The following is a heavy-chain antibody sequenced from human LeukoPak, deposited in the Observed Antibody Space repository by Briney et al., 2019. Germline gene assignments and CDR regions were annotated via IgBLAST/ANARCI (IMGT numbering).Heavy chain of an antibody. CDR1: EFSFSTYW. V-gene: IGHV3-7*01. Sequence: GGSLRLSCAASEFSFSTYWMSWVRQAPGRGLEWVANIKQDGSEEYYVDSVKGRFTISRDNAKNSLYLQMNSLRAEDTAVYYCARDPTVLWSAYYYYYMDVWGKGTTVTVSS. D-gene: IGHD5-18*01. J-gene: IGHJ6*03. CDR2: IKQDGSEE. CDR3: ARDPTVLWSAYYYYYMDV.